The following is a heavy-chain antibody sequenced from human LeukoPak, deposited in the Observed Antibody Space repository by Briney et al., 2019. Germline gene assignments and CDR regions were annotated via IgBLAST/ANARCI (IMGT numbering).Heavy chain of an antibody. CDR3: VREKFGWFDP. CDR1: GYTFTTYG. CDR2: INPYNGNR. D-gene: IGHD3-10*01. J-gene: IGHJ5*02. Sequence: ASVKVSCKASGYTFTTYGITWVRQAPGQGLEWMGWINPYNGNRKYAQKYQGRVTLTTDTSTTTAYMELRSLISDDTAVYYCVREKFGWFDPWGQGTLVTVSS. V-gene: IGHV1-18*01.